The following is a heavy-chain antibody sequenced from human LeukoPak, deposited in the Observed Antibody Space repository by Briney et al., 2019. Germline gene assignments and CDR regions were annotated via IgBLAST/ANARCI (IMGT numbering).Heavy chain of an antibody. Sequence: GASVKVSCKASGYTFTSYYMHWVRQAPGQGLDWMGIINPGGGSTTYAQKFQGRVTMTRDTSTSTVYMELSSLRFEDTAVYYCARDGRYDSSGLSLDSWGQGTLVTVSS. J-gene: IGHJ4*02. D-gene: IGHD3-22*01. CDR2: INPGGGST. CDR3: ARDGRYDSSGLSLDS. V-gene: IGHV1-46*01. CDR1: GYTFTSYY.